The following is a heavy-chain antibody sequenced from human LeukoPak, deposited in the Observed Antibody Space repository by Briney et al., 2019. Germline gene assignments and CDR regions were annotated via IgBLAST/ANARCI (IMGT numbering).Heavy chain of an antibody. CDR3: ARGPLAGTFDY. CDR1: GFTVSSNY. Sequence: PGGSLRLSCAVSGFTVSSNYMSWVRQAPGKGLEWVSVIYSGGSTYYADSVKGRFTISRDNSKNTLYLQMNSLRAEDTAVYYCARGPLAGTFDYWGQGTLVTVPS. V-gene: IGHV3-53*01. J-gene: IGHJ4*02. CDR2: IYSGGST. D-gene: IGHD6-13*01.